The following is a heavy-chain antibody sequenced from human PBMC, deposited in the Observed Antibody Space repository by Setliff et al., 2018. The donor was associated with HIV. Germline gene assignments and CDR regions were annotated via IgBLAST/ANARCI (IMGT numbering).Heavy chain of an antibody. V-gene: IGHV3-66*02. D-gene: IGHD3-22*01. Sequence: GGSLRLSCTASGFTVSRNYMSWVRQAPGKGLEWVSVIYTGGSTSYADSVKGRFTISRDNSKNALYLQMNSLRVEDTAVYFCATRGRAYYYDSSGHFDYWGQGALVTVSS. CDR2: IYTGGST. J-gene: IGHJ4*02. CDR3: ATRGRAYYYDSSGHFDY. CDR1: GFTVSRNY.